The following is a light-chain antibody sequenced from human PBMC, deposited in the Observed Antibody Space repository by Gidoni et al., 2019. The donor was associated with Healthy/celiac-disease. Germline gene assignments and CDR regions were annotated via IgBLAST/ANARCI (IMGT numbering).Light chain of an antibody. CDR2: GAS. Sequence: DIVLTQSPGTLSLSPGERATLSCRASQSVSSSYLAWYQQTPGQAPRLLIYGASSRATGIPDRFSGSASGTDFTLTISRLEPEDFAVYYCQQYGSSPYTFGQGTKLEIK. CDR1: QSVSSSY. J-gene: IGKJ2*01. V-gene: IGKV3-20*01. CDR3: QQYGSSPYT.